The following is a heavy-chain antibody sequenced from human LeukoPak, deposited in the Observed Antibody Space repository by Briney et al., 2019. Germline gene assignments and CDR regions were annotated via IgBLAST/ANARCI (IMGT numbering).Heavy chain of an antibody. CDR2: ISSSGRTI. CDR3: ARRPAMGFGSGISGYMDV. J-gene: IGHJ6*03. D-gene: IGHD3-10*01. Sequence: GGSLRLSCAASGFTFSDYYMSWIRQAPGKGLEWVSHISSSGRTIYYADSVKGRFTISRDNAKNSLYLQMNSLRAEDTAVYYCARRPAMGFGSGISGYMDVWGKGTTVTISS. CDR1: GFTFSDYY. V-gene: IGHV3-11*04.